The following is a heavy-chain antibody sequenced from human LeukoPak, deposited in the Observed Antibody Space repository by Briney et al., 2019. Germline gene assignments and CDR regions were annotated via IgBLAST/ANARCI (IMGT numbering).Heavy chain of an antibody. CDR1: GFTVSGNY. Sequence: PGGSLRLSCAASGFTVSGNYMDWVRQAPGKGLEWVSVIYSSDDTYYIDSVKGRFTISRDNSKNTLYLQMNSLRAEDTAVYYCAGRRVLDASFDYWGQGTLVTVSS. CDR2: IYSSDDT. J-gene: IGHJ4*02. CDR3: AGRRVLDASFDY. D-gene: IGHD3-16*01. V-gene: IGHV3-66*02.